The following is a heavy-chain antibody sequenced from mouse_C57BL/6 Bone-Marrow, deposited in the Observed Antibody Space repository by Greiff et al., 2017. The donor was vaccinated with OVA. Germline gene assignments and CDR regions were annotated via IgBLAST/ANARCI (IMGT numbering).Heavy chain of an antibody. D-gene: IGHD4-1*01. CDR3: AILTGTGAMDY. J-gene: IGHJ4*01. CDR1: GYTFTNYW. V-gene: IGHV1-63*01. CDR2: IYPGGGYT. Sequence: QVHVKQSGAELVRPGTSVKMSCKASGYTFTNYWIGWAKQRPGHGLEWIGDIYPGGGYTNYNEKFKGKATLTADKSSSTAYMQFSSLTSEDSAIYYCAILTGTGAMDYWGQGTSVTVSS.